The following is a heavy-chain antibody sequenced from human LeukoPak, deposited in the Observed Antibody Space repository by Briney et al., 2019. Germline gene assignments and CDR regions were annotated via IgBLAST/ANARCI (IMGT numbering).Heavy chain of an antibody. CDR1: GGTFSSYA. CDR2: IIPIFGTA. V-gene: IGHV1-69*13. CDR3: ARASGMGYCSSTSCYSLDY. J-gene: IGHJ4*02. D-gene: IGHD2-2*02. Sequence: GASVKVSSKASGGTFSSYAISWVRQAPGQGLEWMGGIIPIFGTANYAQKFQGRVTITADESTSTAYMELSSLRSEDTAVYYCARASGMGYCSSTSCYSLDYWGQGTLVTVSS.